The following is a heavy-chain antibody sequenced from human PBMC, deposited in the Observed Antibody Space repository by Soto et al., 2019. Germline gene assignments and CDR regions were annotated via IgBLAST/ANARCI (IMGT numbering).Heavy chain of an antibody. CDR1: EFTFTSYG. Sequence: QAHLVESGGGVVQTGRSLRLSCAASEFTFTSYGMHWVRQAPGTRLAWVAVISYDGGLQHYADSVKGRFTISRDNSKNMVLLQMNSLRAEDTAVYYCVSDRGYGHASVPYSWGQGTLVSVSS. V-gene: IGHV3-30*03. CDR2: ISYDGGLQ. D-gene: IGHD5-18*01. J-gene: IGHJ4*02. CDR3: VSDRGYGHASVPYS.